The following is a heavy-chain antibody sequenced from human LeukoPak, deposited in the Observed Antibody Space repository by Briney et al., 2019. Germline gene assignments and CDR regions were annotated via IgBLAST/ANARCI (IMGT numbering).Heavy chain of an antibody. Sequence: SVNVSCQPAGGTYSSYAISWVRQAPGQGLEWMGGIIPIFGTENDAKKFQGSVTITKDESTSTAYMEISRLRSEDTVEYYGGRDGGGVSSMDYWIRGTLVTVS. CDR3: GRDGGGVSSMDY. V-gene: IGHV1-69*05. CDR2: IIPIFGTE. J-gene: IGHJ4*02. CDR1: GGTYSSYA. D-gene: IGHD2-2*01.